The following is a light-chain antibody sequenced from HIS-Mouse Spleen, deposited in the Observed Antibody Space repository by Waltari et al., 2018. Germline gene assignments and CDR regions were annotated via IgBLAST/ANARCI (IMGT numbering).Light chain of an antibody. CDR1: NIGSKS. J-gene: IGLJ2*01. CDR2: DDS. CDR3: QVWDSSSDHVV. V-gene: IGLV3-21*03. Sequence: SYLLTQPRSVSVAPGKTARITWGGNNIGSKSVHWNQQKPGQAPVPVVYDDSDRPSGIPERFSGSNSGKTATLTISRVEAGDEADYYCQVWDSSSDHVVFGGGTKLTVL.